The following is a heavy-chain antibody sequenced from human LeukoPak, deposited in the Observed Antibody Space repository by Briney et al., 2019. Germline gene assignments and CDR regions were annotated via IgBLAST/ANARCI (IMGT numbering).Heavy chain of an antibody. V-gene: IGHV4-30-4*08. CDR1: GGSISSGDYY. CDR3: ARLLQGGWFDP. D-gene: IGHD2-15*01. Sequence: PSETLSLTCTVSGGSISSGDYYWSWIRQPPGKGLEWIGYIYYSGSTYYNPSLKSRVTISVDTSKNQFSLKLSSVTAADTAVYYCARLLQGGWFDPWGQGTLVTVSS. J-gene: IGHJ5*02. CDR2: IYYSGST.